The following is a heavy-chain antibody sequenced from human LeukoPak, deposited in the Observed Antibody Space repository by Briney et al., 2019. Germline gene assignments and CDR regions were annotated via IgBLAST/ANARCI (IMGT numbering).Heavy chain of an antibody. CDR2: ISAYNGNT. CDR1: GYTFTSYD. J-gene: IGHJ6*02. V-gene: IGHV1-18*01. Sequence: ASVKVSCTASGYTFTSYDINWVRQATGQGLEWMGWISAYNGNTNYAQKLQGRVTMTTDTSTSTAYMELRSLRSDDTAVYYCARVNDSGGMDVWGQGTTVTVSS. CDR3: ARVNDSGGMDV. D-gene: IGHD1-1*01.